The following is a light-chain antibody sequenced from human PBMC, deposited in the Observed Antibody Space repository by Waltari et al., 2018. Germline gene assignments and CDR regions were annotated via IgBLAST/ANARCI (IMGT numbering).Light chain of an antibody. CDR2: AAS. V-gene: IGKV1-39*01. CDR1: QNINKY. CDR3: QQSYSTPQST. J-gene: IGKJ5*01. Sequence: DIQMTQFPSSLSAAVGARVTITCRASQNINKYLNWYQHKPGKAPKLLIYAASSLLSGVPSRFSGSGSGTDFTLTISSLQPEDCATYYCQQSYSTPQSTFGQGTRLQIK.